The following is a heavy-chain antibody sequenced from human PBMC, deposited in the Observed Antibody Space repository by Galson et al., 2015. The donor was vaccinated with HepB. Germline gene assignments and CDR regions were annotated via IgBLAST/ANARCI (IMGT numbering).Heavy chain of an antibody. CDR3: ARLVAAGTSGRYYYGMDV. V-gene: IGHV5-51*01. CDR2: IYPGDSDT. J-gene: IGHJ6*02. CDR1: GYSFTSYW. D-gene: IGHD6-13*01. Sequence: QSGAEVKKPGESLKISCKGSGYSFTSYWIGWVRQMPGKGLEWMGIIYPGDSDTRYSPSFQGQVTISADKSISTAYLQWSSLKASDTAMYYCARLVAAGTSGRYYYGMDVWGQGTTVTVSS.